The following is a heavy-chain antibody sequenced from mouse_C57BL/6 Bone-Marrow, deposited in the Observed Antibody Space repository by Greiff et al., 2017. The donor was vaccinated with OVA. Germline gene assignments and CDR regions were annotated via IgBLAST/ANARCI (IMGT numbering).Heavy chain of an antibody. D-gene: IGHD3-2*02. CDR1: GYTFTSYT. CDR3: ARGETAQGAWFAY. Sequence: QVQLQQSGAELARPGASVKMSCKASGYTFTSYTMHWVKQRPGQGLEWIGYINPSSGYTKYNQKFKDKATLTADKSSSTAYMQLSSLTSEDSAVYYCARGETAQGAWFAYWGQGTLVTVSA. V-gene: IGHV1-4*01. CDR2: INPSSGYT. J-gene: IGHJ3*01.